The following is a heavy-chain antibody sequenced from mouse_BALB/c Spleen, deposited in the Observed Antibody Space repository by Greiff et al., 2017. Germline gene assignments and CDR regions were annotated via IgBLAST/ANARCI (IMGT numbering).Heavy chain of an antibody. CDR2: IYPGNVNT. D-gene: IGHD1-1*01. Sequence: QVQLKESGPELVKPGASVRISCKASGYTFTSYYIHWVKQRPGQGLEWIGWIYPGNVNTKYNEKFKGKATLTADKSSSTAYMQLSSLTSEDSAVYFCARGITTVVATDAMDYWGQGTSVTVSS. J-gene: IGHJ4*01. CDR1: GYTFTSYY. V-gene: IGHV1S56*01. CDR3: ARGITTVVATDAMDY.